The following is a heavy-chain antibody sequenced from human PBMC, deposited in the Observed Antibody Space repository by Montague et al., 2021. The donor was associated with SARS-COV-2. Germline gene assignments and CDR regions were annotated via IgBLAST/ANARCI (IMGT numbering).Heavy chain of an antibody. J-gene: IGHJ6*02. CDR1: GFTVSSNY. CDR2: IYSGGST. Sequence: SLRLSCAASGFTVSSNYMSWVRQAPGKGLEWVSVIYSGGSTYYAYSVKXRFTISRDNSKNTLYLQMNSLRAEDTAVYYCVRGGHSSSWYYYYGMDVWGQGTTVPVSS. D-gene: IGHD6-13*01. V-gene: IGHV3-53*01. CDR3: VRGGHSSSWYYYYGMDV.